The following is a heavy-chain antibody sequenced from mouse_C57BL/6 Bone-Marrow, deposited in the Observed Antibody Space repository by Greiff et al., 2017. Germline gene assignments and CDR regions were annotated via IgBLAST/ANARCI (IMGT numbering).Heavy chain of an antibody. J-gene: IGHJ1*03. V-gene: IGHV1-81*01. CDR3: ARVTLYYGGSFYWYFDV. CDR2: IYPRSGNT. D-gene: IGHD1-2*01. CDR1: GYTFTSYG. Sequence: VQLQQSGAELARPGASVKLSCKASGYTFTSYGISWVKQRTGQGLEWIGEIYPRSGNTYYNEKFKGKATLTADKSSSTAYMELRSLTSEDSAVYFCARVTLYYGGSFYWYFDVWGTGTTVTVSS.